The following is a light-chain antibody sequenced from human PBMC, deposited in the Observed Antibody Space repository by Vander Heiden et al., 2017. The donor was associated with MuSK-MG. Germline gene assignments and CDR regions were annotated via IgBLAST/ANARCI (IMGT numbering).Light chain of an antibody. J-gene: IGLJ2*01. CDR1: NIGSKS. Sequence: SYVLAHPPHVSVAPGKTVRITCGGNNIGSKSVHGYQQKPGQAPVLVIYYDSDRPSGSPERFSGSNSGNTATLTISRVEAGDEADYYCQVWDSSSDHVVFGGGTKLTVL. CDR2: YDS. CDR3: QVWDSSSDHVV. V-gene: IGLV3-21*04.